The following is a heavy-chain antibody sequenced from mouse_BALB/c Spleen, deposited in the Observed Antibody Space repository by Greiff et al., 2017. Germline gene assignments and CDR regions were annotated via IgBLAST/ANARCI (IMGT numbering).Heavy chain of an antibody. V-gene: IGHV1-80*01. J-gene: IGHJ1*01. CDR2: IFPGDGDT. CDR3: ARSGTTVVATDWDFDV. D-gene: IGHD1-1*01. CDR1: GYPFRSYW. Sequence: QVQLQQSGAELVRPGSSVKISCKASGYPFRSYWMTWVKQRPGQGLEWIGQIFPGDGDTNSNGKFKGKATLTADKSSSTAYMQRSSLTSEDSAVYFCARSGTTVVATDWDFDVWGAGTTVTVAS.